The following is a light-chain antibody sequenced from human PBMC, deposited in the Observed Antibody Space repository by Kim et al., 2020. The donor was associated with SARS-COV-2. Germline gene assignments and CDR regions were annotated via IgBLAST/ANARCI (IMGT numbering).Light chain of an antibody. Sequence: SLSPGEGATLSCRASQSVGDFLAWYQQRPGQAPRLFIYDASRRATGIPTRFSGSGSGTDFTLTVSTLESEDFALYYCQRSSWPITFGQGTRLEIK. CDR3: QRSSWPIT. J-gene: IGKJ5*01. CDR1: QSVGDF. V-gene: IGKV3-11*01. CDR2: DAS.